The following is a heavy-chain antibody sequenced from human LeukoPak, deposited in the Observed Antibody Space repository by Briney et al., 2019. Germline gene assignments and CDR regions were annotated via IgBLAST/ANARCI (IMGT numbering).Heavy chain of an antibody. CDR2: TIVSGGHT. J-gene: IGHJ4*02. V-gene: IGHV3-23*01. Sequence: GGSLRLSCAASGFTFSNYAMSWVRQAPGKGLEWVSTTIVSGGHTYYADSVKGRFTISRDNSKNTLYLQMYSLRAEDTAVYYCAKVEGASKASVYWGQGALVTVSS. CDR1: GFTFSNYA. CDR3: AKVEGASKASVY. D-gene: IGHD1-1*01.